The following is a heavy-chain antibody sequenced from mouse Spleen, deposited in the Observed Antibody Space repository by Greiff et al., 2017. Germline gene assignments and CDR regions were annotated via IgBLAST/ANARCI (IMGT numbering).Heavy chain of an antibody. V-gene: IGHV1-64*01. CDR1: GYTFTSYW. CDR2: IHPNSGST. J-gene: IGHJ3*01. D-gene: IGHD2-2*01. CDR3: ARSDYGYDGWFAY. Sequence: VQLQQSGAELVKPGASVKLSCKASGYTFTSYWMHWVKQRPGQGLEWIGMIHPNSGSTNYNEKFKSKATLTVDKSSSTAYMQLSSLTSEDSAVYYCARSDYGYDGWFAYWGQGTLVTVSA.